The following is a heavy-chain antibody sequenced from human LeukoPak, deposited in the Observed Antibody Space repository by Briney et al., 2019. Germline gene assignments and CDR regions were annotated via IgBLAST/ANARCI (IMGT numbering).Heavy chain of an antibody. J-gene: IGHJ4*02. CDR1: GFTFSDHY. Sequence: GGSLRLSCAVSGFTFSDHYMDWVRQAPGRGLEWVGRSRNKANSYSTEYAASVRGRFTISRDDSKNSLDLQMNILKTEDTAVYYCARDVCDSGRYYFDSWGQGALVTVSA. CDR2: SRNKANSYST. CDR3: ARDVCDSGRYYFDS. D-gene: IGHD6-19*01. V-gene: IGHV3-72*01.